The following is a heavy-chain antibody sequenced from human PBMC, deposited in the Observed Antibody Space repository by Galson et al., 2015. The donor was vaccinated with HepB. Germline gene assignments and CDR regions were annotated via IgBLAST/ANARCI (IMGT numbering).Heavy chain of an antibody. CDR2: IRSKPYGGTT. CDR1: GFTFGDYA. J-gene: IGHJ4*02. V-gene: IGHV3-49*03. Sequence: SLRLSCAASGFTFGDYAMIWFRQAPGKGLEWVGFIRSKPYGGTTEYAASVKGRFTISRDDSKSIAYLQMSSLKTEDTAVYYCTRGDTIFGVVIPNYWGQGTLVTASS. CDR3: TRGDTIFGVVIPNY. D-gene: IGHD3-3*01.